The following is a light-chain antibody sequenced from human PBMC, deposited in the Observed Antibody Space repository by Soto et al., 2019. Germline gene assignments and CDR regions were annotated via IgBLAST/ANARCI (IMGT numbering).Light chain of an antibody. Sequence: EIVMTQSPATLSVSPGERVTLSCRASQSVSSKLAWYQHKPGQAPRLLIYAASTRATGIPDRFSGSGSGTEFTLTISSLQSEDFAVYYCQQYNNWPRAFGQGTKVEI. CDR1: QSVSSK. J-gene: IGKJ1*01. V-gene: IGKV3-15*01. CDR3: QQYNNWPRA. CDR2: AAS.